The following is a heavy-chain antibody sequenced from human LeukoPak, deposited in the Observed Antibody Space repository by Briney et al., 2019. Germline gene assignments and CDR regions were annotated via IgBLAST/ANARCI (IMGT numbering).Heavy chain of an antibody. CDR1: GFIFSSYE. D-gene: IGHD1-1*01. J-gene: IGHJ6*02. CDR3: ARESGSATWYYGMDV. CDR2: ISSSGTII. Sequence: GGSLRLSCAASGFIFSSYEMNWVRQAPGKGLEWVSYISSSGTIIYYADSVKGRFTISRDYAKSSLYLQMNSLRAEDTAVYYCARESGSATWYYGMDVWGQGTTVTVSS. V-gene: IGHV3-48*03.